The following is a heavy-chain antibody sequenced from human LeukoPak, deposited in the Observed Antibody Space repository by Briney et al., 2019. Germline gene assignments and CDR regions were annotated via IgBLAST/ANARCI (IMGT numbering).Heavy chain of an antibody. CDR1: GFTFSTYW. CDR2: IKQDGGDK. D-gene: IGHD4-11*01. V-gene: IGHV3-7*04. CDR3: ARLQSGDGFDV. J-gene: IGHJ3*01. Sequence: PGGSLRLSCAASGFTFSTYWMSWVRQAPGKGLEWVANIKQDGGDKYFVDSVKGRFTISRDNAKNSLYLQMNSLGAEDTAVYYCARLQSGDGFDVWGQGTMVTVSS.